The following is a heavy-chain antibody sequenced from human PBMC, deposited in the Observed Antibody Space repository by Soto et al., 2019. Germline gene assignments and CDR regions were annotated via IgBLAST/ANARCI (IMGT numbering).Heavy chain of an antibody. D-gene: IGHD3-10*01. J-gene: IGHJ4*02. CDR1: GYTFTDYT. V-gene: IGHV1-3*04. CDR3: ASDLWFGEYPYYFDY. Sequence: QVRLVQSGAEVKKPGASVRISCKASGYTFTDYTLHWVRQAPGQGLEWMGCLDTGNGDSKFSQKFEGRVTFTRQTSATTAYMDLSRLRSADTAVYFCASDLWFGEYPYYFDYGGEGSLITVSS. CDR2: LDTGNGDS.